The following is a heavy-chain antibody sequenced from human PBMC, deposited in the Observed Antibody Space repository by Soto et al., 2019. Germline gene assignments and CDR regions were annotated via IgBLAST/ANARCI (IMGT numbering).Heavy chain of an antibody. Sequence: GESLRLSCASSGFTFSSYGMHWVRQAPGKGLEWVAVISYDGSNKYYADSVKGRFTISRDNSKNTLYLQMNSLRAEDTAVYYCANDYRDYFQYYGLDVWGQGTTVTVSS. V-gene: IGHV3-30*18. D-gene: IGHD4-17*01. CDR3: ANDYRDYFQYYGLDV. CDR1: GFTFSSYG. J-gene: IGHJ6*01. CDR2: ISYDGSNK.